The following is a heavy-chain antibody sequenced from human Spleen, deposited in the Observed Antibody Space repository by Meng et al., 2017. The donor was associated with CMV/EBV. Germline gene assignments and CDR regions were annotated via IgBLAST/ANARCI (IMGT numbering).Heavy chain of an antibody. Sequence: QVQLQRSGPGLVKPPQTLSLTCAISGDSVSSNSAAWNWIRQSPSRGLEWLGRTYYRSKYYNDYALSVKSRITINPDTSKNQFSLQLNSVTPEDTAIYYCARDWGDVRGGFDFWGQGTLVTVSS. D-gene: IGHD3-10*02. CDR3: ARDWGDVRGGFDF. J-gene: IGHJ4*02. V-gene: IGHV6-1*01. CDR2: TYYRSKYYN. CDR1: GDSVSSNSAA.